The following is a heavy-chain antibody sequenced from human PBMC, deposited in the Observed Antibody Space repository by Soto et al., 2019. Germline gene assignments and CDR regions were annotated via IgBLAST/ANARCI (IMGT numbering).Heavy chain of an antibody. V-gene: IGHV3-30*18. CDR1: GFTFSSYG. D-gene: IGHD1-26*01. CDR3: AKDGSYYDFDY. Sequence: QVQLVESGGGVVQPGRSLRLSCAASGFTFSSYGMHWVRQAPGKGLEWVAVISYDGSNKYYADSVKGRFTISRDNSKSTLYLQMNSLRAEDTAVYYCAKDGSYYDFDYWGQGTLVTVSS. CDR2: ISYDGSNK. J-gene: IGHJ4*02.